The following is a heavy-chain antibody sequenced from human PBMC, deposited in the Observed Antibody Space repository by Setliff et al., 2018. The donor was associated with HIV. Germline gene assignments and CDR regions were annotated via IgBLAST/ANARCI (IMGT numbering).Heavy chain of an antibody. V-gene: IGHV4-61*02. Sequence: SETLSLTCTVSGGSISSGSYYWTWMRQSAGKGLEWIGRVYASGTTNYNPSLKSRVTISVDTSKNQFSLNLTSVTAADTAVYYCAKEGSWSSSWHQMDVWGKGTTVTVSS. CDR3: AKEGSWSSSWHQMDV. J-gene: IGHJ6*04. CDR2: VYASGTT. CDR1: GGSISSGSYY. D-gene: IGHD6-13*01.